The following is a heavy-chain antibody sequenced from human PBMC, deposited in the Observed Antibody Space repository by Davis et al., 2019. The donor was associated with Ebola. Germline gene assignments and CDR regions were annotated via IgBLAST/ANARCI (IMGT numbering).Heavy chain of an antibody. CDR2: ISTNNGNT. V-gene: IGHV1-18*01. J-gene: IGHJ4*02. CDR3: ARDWSGY. D-gene: IGHD3-3*01. CDR1: GYTFTSYG. Sequence: ASVKVSCKASGYTFTSYGISWVRQAPGQGLEWMGWISTNNGNTNYAQKFQDRVTMTTDTSTSTVYMELRSLRSHDTAVYYCARDWSGYWGQGTLVTVSS.